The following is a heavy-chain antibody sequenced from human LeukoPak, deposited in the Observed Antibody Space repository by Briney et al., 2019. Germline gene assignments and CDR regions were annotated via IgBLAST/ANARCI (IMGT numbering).Heavy chain of an antibody. CDR2: IYYSGST. Sequence: SETLSFTCTVSGGSISSGGYYWSWIRQHPGTGLEWIGHIYYSGSTYYNPSLKSRVTISVDTSKSQFSLKLSSVTAADTAVYYCARDAPRRGSLRGMDVWGQGTTVTVSS. D-gene: IGHD2-15*01. CDR3: ARDAPRRGSLRGMDV. CDR1: GGSISSGGYY. V-gene: IGHV4-31*03. J-gene: IGHJ6*02.